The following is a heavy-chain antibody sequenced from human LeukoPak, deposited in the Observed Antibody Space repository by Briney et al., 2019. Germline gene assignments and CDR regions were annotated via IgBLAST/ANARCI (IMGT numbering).Heavy chain of an antibody. V-gene: IGHV4-31*03. CDR2: IYYSGST. J-gene: IGHJ4*02. Sequence: SGTLSLTCTVSGGSISSGGYYWSWIRQHPGKGLEWIGYIYYSGSTYYNPSLKSRVTISVDTSKNQFSLKLSSVTAADTAVYYCAREGDSGYDDWGQGTLVTVSS. CDR1: GGSISSGGYY. CDR3: AREGDSGYDD. D-gene: IGHD5-12*01.